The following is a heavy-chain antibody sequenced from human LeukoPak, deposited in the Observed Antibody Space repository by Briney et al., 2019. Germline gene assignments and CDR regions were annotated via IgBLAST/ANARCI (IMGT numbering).Heavy chain of an antibody. D-gene: IGHD6-19*01. CDR1: GYTFTGYY. CDR2: ITPNSGDT. Sequence: EASVKVSCKASGYTFTGYYMHWVRQAPGQGLEWMGWITPNSGDTNSAQKFKGRVTMTRDTSMSTAYMELSSLRSDDTALYYCARVAAMAGIGWGDFDYWGQGTLVTVSS. V-gene: IGHV1-2*02. CDR3: ARVAAMAGIGWGDFDY. J-gene: IGHJ4*02.